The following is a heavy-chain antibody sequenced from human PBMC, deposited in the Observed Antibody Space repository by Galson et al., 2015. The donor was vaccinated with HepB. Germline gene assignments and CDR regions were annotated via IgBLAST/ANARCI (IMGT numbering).Heavy chain of an antibody. D-gene: IGHD1-1*01. V-gene: IGHV3-30*18. CDR1: GFTFSRYA. CDR3: AKAAVGWDRNNFYYFDY. CDR2: VSYEGSDK. Sequence: SLRLSCAASGFTFSRYAMHWARQTPGKGLEWVAVVSYEGSDKKYADSVKGRFTISRDSSKNTLYLQMNSLRIEDTAVYYCAKAAVGWDRNNFYYFDYWGQGTLVTVSS. J-gene: IGHJ4*02.